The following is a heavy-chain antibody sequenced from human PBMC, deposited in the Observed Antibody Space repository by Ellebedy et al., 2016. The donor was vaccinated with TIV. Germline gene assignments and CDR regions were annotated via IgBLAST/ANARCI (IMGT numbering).Heavy chain of an antibody. V-gene: IGHV1-18*04. CDR3: ARGDRLQTWSKHFDY. Sequence: AASVKVSCKASGFTFNSHGLAWVRQAPGLGLEWMGWSNAYDGITNYAEKFQGRVTMTTDTLTSTAYMALRDLTSDDTAIYYCARGDRLQTWSKHFDYWGQGTVVTVTS. J-gene: IGHJ4*02. CDR2: SNAYDGIT. D-gene: IGHD2-8*01. CDR1: GFTFNSHG.